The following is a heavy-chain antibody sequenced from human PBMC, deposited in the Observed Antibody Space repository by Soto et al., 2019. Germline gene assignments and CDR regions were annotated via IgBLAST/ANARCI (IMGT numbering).Heavy chain of an antibody. D-gene: IGHD1-1*01. J-gene: IGHJ5*01. Sequence: QVQLVQSGPERKKPGASVKVCCKTSGYSFHNSGISWERQAPGQGFEWMVWISVLHGYACYGHKFQGRVIMTADTFTSTAYMELRGLRSDDTAMDYCSENGTTWFASWGQGTAVTVCS. CDR2: ISVLHGYA. CDR1: GYSFHNSG. CDR3: SENGTTWFAS. V-gene: IGHV1-18*01.